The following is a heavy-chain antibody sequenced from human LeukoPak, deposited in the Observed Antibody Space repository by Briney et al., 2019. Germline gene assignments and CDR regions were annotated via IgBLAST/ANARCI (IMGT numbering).Heavy chain of an antibody. J-gene: IGHJ4*02. Sequence: SETLSLTCAVSGGSISSSNWWSWVRQPPGKGLEWIGEIYHSGSTNYNPSLKSRVTISVDKSKNQFSLKLSSVTAADTAVYYCARRNGSKENSGSYLFDYWGQGTLVTVSS. CDR2: IYHSGST. V-gene: IGHV4-4*02. CDR1: GGSISSSNW. CDR3: ARRNGSKENSGSYLFDY. D-gene: IGHD1-26*01.